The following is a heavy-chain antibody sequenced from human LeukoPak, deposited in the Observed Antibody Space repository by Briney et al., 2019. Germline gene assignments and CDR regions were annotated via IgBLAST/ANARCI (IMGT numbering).Heavy chain of an antibody. CDR3: ARAAGLRGHSYGPRLQH. CDR2: INHSGST. Sequence: SETLSLTCAVYGGSFSGYYWSWIRQPPGKGLEWIGEINHSGSTNYNPSLESRVTISVDTSKNQFSLKLSSVTAADTAVYYCARAAGLRGHSYGPRLQHWGQGTLVTVSS. J-gene: IGHJ1*01. V-gene: IGHV4-34*01. D-gene: IGHD5-18*01. CDR1: GGSFSGYY.